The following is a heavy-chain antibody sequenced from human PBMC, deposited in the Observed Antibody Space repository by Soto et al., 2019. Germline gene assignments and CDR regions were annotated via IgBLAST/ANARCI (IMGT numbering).Heavy chain of an antibody. V-gene: IGHV3-21*01. CDR2: ISTSSSNI. D-gene: IGHD2-2*02. CDR3: AREYTAWPLAYGLDV. CDR1: GFSFSGYT. Sequence: GGSLRLSCVASGFSFSGYTLSWVRQAPGKGLDWVSTISTSSSNIFYAASVKGRFTVSRDNAKNTLYLQMDNLRADDTAVYFCAREYTAWPLAYGLDVWGQGTTVTVSS. J-gene: IGHJ6*02.